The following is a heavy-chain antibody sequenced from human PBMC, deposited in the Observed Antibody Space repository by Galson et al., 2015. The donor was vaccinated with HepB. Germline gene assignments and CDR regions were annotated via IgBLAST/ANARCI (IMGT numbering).Heavy chain of an antibody. CDR1: DGSFSDYY. D-gene: IGHD2-15*01. CDR2: IFHSGIT. CDR3: ARVLRYSFYMDV. J-gene: IGHJ6*03. Sequence: ETLSLTCAVYDGSFSDYYWNWIRQSPGKGLEWIGEIFHSGITNYNPSLKSRVTISVDTSKNQFSLTLNSVTAADTAVYYCARVLRYSFYMDVWGKGTTVTVSS. V-gene: IGHV4-34*12.